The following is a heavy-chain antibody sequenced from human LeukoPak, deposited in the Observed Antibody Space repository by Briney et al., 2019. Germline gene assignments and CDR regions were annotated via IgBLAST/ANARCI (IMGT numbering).Heavy chain of an antibody. CDR3: ARDGVYYGSGSPGP. CDR1: GGSFSGYY. V-gene: IGHV4-34*01. D-gene: IGHD3-10*01. J-gene: IGHJ5*02. Sequence: PSETLSLTCAVYGGSFSGYYWSWIRQPPGKGLEWIGEINHSGSTNYNPSLKSRVTISVDTSKNQFSLKLSSVTAADTAVYYCARDGVYYGSGSPGPWGQGTLVTVSS. CDR2: INHSGST.